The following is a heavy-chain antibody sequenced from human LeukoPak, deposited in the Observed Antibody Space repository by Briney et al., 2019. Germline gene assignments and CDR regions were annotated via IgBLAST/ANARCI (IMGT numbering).Heavy chain of an antibody. CDR1: GDSISSSNW. V-gene: IGHV4-4*02. Sequence: WEPLPLTCAVWGDSISSSNWWSWVRQRPGKGLEWIGEIYHSGTTNYNPSLKSRVTISVDTSKNQFSLKLSSVTAADTAVYYCARDSTAETMIVVALTPFDYWGQRTRVTVPS. CDR2: IYHSGTT. J-gene: IGHJ4*02. CDR3: ARDSTAETMIVVALTPFDY. D-gene: IGHD3-22*01.